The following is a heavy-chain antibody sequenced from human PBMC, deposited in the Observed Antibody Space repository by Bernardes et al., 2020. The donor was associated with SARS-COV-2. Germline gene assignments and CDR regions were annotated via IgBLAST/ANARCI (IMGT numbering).Heavy chain of an antibody. Sequence: GGSLRLSCAASGFTFSGSWMHWVRQIPGKGLVWVSRISPDGSSTSYADSVKGRFTISRDNAKNTLFLQMNSLRAEDTAMYYCARDLGYCTNSVCSHWGQGTLVTVSS. CDR2: ISPDGSST. J-gene: IGHJ4*02. D-gene: IGHD2-8*01. CDR1: GFTFSGSW. V-gene: IGHV3-74*01. CDR3: ARDLGYCTNSVCSH.